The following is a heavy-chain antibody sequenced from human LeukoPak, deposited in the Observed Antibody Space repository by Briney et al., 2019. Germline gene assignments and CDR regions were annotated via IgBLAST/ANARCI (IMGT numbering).Heavy chain of an antibody. CDR2: INNKARST. D-gene: IGHD1-14*01. V-gene: IGHV3-74*01. J-gene: IGHJ4*02. CDR1: GGSISSYYW. CDR3: ARAPEQGTCDY. Sequence: ETLSLTCTVSGGSISSYYWMHWVCQAPGKGLEWVSRINNKARSTSYADSVKGRFAISRDNAENTLYLNMNNLRAEDTAVYYCARAPEQGTCDYWGQGTLVSVSS.